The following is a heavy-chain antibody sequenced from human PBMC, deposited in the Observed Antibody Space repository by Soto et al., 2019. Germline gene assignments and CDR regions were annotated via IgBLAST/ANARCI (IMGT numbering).Heavy chain of an antibody. V-gene: IGHV4-59*01. CDR1: GDSLSSYF. Sequence: PSETLSLTRTVSGDSLSSYFWSWIRQPPGKGLEWIGYVYSTEITNYNPSLKSRAAMSIDTSKNQFSLKVRSVTAADTAVYYCARGSEAWFDPWGQGTLVTVSS. CDR3: ARGSEAWFDP. J-gene: IGHJ5*02. CDR2: VYSTEIT.